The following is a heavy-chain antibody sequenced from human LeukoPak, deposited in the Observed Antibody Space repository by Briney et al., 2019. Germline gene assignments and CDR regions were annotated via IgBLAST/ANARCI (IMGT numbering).Heavy chain of an antibody. CDR1: GFTFSSYA. J-gene: IGHJ4*02. CDR2: ISYDGSNK. D-gene: IGHD2-2*01. V-gene: IGHV3-30-3*01. Sequence: PGGSRRLSCAASGFTFSSYAMHWVRQAPGKGLEWVAVISYDGSNKYYADSVKGRFTISRDNSKNTLYLQMNSLRAEDTAVYYCARNRDPIVVVPAAPDYWGQGTLVTVSS. CDR3: ARNRDPIVVVPAAPDY.